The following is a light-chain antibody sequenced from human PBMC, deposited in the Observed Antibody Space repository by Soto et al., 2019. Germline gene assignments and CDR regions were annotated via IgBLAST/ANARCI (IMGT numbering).Light chain of an antibody. J-gene: IGKJ4*01. CDR3: QQFSSYPLT. CDR2: DVS. Sequence: EIVLTQSPGTLSLSPGERATLSCRASQSVSSSYLAWYQQKPGQAPRLLIYDVSSRATGIPARFSGSGSGTDFSLTISSLEPEDFAVYYCQQFSSYPLTFGGGTKVDI. CDR1: QSVSSSY. V-gene: IGKV3-20*01.